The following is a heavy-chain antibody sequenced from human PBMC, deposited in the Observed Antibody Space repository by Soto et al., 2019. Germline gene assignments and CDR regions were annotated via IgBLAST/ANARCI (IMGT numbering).Heavy chain of an antibody. Sequence: QVQLVQSGAEVKKPGSSVKVSCKASEGTFSSYAISWVRQAPGQGLEWMGGIIPIFGTANYAQKFQGRVTITADESTSTAYMELSSLRSEDTAVYYCARGGFGVVVTATPFDYWGQGTLVTVSS. J-gene: IGHJ4*02. CDR2: IIPIFGTA. V-gene: IGHV1-69*01. D-gene: IGHD2-21*02. CDR3: ARGGFGVVVTATPFDY. CDR1: EGTFSSYA.